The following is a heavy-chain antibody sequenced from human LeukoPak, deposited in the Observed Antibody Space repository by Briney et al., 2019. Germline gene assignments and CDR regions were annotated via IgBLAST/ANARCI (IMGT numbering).Heavy chain of an antibody. D-gene: IGHD3-22*01. Sequence: GGSLRLSCAASGFTFSDYYMSWIRQAPGKGLEWVSYISSSGSTIYYADSVKGRFTISRDNAKNSLYLQMNSLRAEDTAVYYCASDERVYYDSSGYYYVYWGQGTLVTVSS. CDR2: ISSSGSTI. J-gene: IGHJ4*02. V-gene: IGHV3-11*01. CDR3: ASDERVYYDSSGYYYVY. CDR1: GFTFSDYY.